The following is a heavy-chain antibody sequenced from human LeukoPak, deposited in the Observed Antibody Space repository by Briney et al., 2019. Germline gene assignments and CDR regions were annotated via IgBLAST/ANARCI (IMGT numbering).Heavy chain of an antibody. Sequence: GGSLRLSCAASGLTFSNYWMTWVRQAPGKGLEWVANIKEDGSEKFYVDSVKGRFSISRDNAKNSLYLQMNNLRADDTALYFCASNWGSYPDCWGQGALVTVSS. CDR1: GLTFSNYW. J-gene: IGHJ4*02. CDR3: ASNWGSYPDC. V-gene: IGHV3-7*01. CDR2: IKEDGSEK. D-gene: IGHD1-26*01.